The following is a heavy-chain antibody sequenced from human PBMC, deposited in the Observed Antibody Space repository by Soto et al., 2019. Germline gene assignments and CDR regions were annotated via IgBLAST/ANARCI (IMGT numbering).Heavy chain of an antibody. CDR3: AIDSGCGWHVEYYFDS. D-gene: IGHD6-19*01. V-gene: IGHV3-30*03. J-gene: IGHJ4*02. CDR2: ISYDGINK. CDR1: GFTFSNCS. Sequence: QVQLVESGGGVVQPGRSLRLSCAASGFTFSNCSMHWVRQAPGTGLEWVAIISYDGINKDYADSVKGRFTISRDNSQNTLYLQMHGLTAEDTAVYFCAIDSGCGWHVEYYFDSWGQGTLVTVSS.